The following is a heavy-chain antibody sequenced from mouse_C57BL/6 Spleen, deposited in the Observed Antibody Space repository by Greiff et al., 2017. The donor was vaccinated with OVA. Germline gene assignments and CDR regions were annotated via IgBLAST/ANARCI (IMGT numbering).Heavy chain of an antibody. CDR1: GYTLTSYG. J-gene: IGHJ3*01. CDR3: ARGGGWFAY. V-gene: IGHV2-6*01. Sequence: VQLQQSGPGLVAPSPTLSISCTVSGYTLTSYGIDWVRQSPGKGLEWLGVIWGVGSTNYNSDIKTRPSISTDNSKSKVFLMMNSLLTDDTAMYYGARGGGWFAYWGQGTLVTVSA. CDR2: IWGVGST.